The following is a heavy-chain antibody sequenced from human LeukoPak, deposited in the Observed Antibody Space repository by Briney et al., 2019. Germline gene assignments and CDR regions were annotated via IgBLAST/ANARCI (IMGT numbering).Heavy chain of an antibody. D-gene: IGHD3-3*01. CDR1: GFIFKSHG. J-gene: IGHJ6*03. CDR3: AKETGILRFLAPTPVPYHMDV. Sequence: GGSLRLSCAASGFIFKSHGMNWVRQAPGKGLEWMAKIREDGSKKYYVDSVKGRFTISRDNAKNVLYLQMNSLRAEDTAVYYCAKETGILRFLAPTPVPYHMDVWGKGTTVTVSS. CDR2: IREDGSKK. V-gene: IGHV3-7*04.